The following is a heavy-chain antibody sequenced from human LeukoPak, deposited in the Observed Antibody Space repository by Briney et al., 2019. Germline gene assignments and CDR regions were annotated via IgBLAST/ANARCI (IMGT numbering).Heavy chain of an antibody. CDR3: ARVGPGFLNYYDSSGYYSHFDY. D-gene: IGHD3-22*01. CDR1: GYTFTSYG. V-gene: IGHV1-18*01. J-gene: IGHJ4*02. Sequence: ASVKVSCKASGYTFTSYGISWVRQAPGQGLEWMGWISAYNGNANYAQKLQGRVTMTTDTSTSTAYMELRSLRSDDTAVYYCARVGPGFLNYYDSSGYYSHFDYWGQGTLVTVSS. CDR2: ISAYNGNA.